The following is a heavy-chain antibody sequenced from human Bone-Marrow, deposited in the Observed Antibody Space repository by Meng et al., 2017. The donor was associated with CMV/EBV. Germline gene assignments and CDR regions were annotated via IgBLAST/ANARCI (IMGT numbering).Heavy chain of an antibody. V-gene: IGHV4-34*01. CDR3: ARRVEDRSGYCY. CDR1: GGSFSGYY. J-gene: IGHJ4*02. D-gene: IGHD3-22*01. Sequence: LTCAVYGGSFSGYYWSWIRQPPGKGLEWIGEINHSGSTNYNPSLKSRVTISVDTSKNQFSLKLSSVTAADTAVYYCARRVEDRSGYCYWGQGTLVTVSS. CDR2: INHSGST.